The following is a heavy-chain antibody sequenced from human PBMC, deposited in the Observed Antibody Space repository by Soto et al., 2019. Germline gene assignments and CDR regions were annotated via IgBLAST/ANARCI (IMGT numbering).Heavy chain of an antibody. CDR2: IYYSGST. V-gene: IGHV4-31*03. CDR1: GGSISSGGYY. Sequence: SETLSLTCTVSGGSISSGGYYWSWIRQHPGKGLEWIGYIYYSGSTYYNPSLKSRVTISVDTSKNQFSLKLSSVTAADTAVYYCARVAIVVVPAAYYFDYWGQGTLVTVS. CDR3: ARVAIVVVPAAYYFDY. D-gene: IGHD2-2*01. J-gene: IGHJ4*02.